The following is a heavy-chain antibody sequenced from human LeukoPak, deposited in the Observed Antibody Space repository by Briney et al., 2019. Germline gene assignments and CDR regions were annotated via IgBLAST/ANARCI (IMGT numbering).Heavy chain of an antibody. D-gene: IGHD6-19*01. CDR1: GFTFSTYG. J-gene: IGHJ3*01. V-gene: IGHV3-33*01. CDR2: IWFDGINQ. Sequence: GGSLRLSCAASGFTFSTYGMHWVRQAPGKGLEWVAVIWFDGINQYYVDSVRGRFSISRDNSKNTLYLQMNTLRAEDTGVYYCARDRGSGDSFDLWGQGAMVTVSS. CDR3: ARDRGSGDSFDL.